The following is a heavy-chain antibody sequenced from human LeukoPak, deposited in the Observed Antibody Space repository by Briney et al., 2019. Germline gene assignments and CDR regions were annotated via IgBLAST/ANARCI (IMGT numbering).Heavy chain of an antibody. CDR1: GYSFTNYW. CDR3: ARRGSRGYDAFDI. V-gene: IGHV5-51*01. D-gene: IGHD6-13*01. Sequence: GESLKISCQGSGYSFTNYWIGWVRQMPGKGLEWMGIIYPGDSNTIYSPSFQGQVTISADKSISTAYLQWSSLKASDTATYYCARRGSRGYDAFDIWGQGTMVTVSS. J-gene: IGHJ3*02. CDR2: IYPGDSNT.